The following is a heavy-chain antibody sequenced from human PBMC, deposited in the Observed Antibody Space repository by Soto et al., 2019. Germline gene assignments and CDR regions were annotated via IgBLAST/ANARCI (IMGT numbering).Heavy chain of an antibody. Sequence: ASVKVSCKASGYTFTGYYMHWVRQAPGQGLEWMGWINPNSGGTNYAQKFQGRVTMTRDTSISTAYMELRRLRSDDTAVYYCARVREYNWNDAFDYWGQGTLVTVSS. CDR2: INPNSGGT. J-gene: IGHJ4*02. CDR1: GYTFTGYY. CDR3: ARVREYNWNDAFDY. D-gene: IGHD1-1*01. V-gene: IGHV1-2*02.